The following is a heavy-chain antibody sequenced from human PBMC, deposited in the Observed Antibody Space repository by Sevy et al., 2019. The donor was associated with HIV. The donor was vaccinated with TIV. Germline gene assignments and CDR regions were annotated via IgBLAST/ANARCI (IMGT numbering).Heavy chain of an antibody. CDR3: TTDLPYYDFWSGYYHFDY. CDR1: GFTFSNAW. D-gene: IGHD3-3*01. CDR2: IKSKTDGGTT. V-gene: IGHV3-15*01. Sequence: GGSLRLSCAASGFTFSNAWMSWVRQAPGKGLEWVGRIKSKTDGGTTDYAAPVKGRFTISRDDSKNTLYLQMNSLKTEDTAVYYCTTDLPYYDFWSGYYHFDYRGQGTLVTVSS. J-gene: IGHJ4*02.